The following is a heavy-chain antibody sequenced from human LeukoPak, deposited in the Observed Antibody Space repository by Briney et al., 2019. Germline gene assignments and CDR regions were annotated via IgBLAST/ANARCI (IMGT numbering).Heavy chain of an antibody. J-gene: IGHJ4*02. CDR2: ISWDGGST. CDR3: AKETTGPYYFDY. Sequence: GGSLRLSCAASGLSFSNAWMNWVRQAPGKGLEWVSLISWDGGSTYYADSVKGRFTISRDNSKNSLYLQMNSLRTEDTALYYCAKETTGPYYFDYWGQGTLVTVSS. V-gene: IGHV3-43*01. D-gene: IGHD4-17*01. CDR1: GLSFSNAW.